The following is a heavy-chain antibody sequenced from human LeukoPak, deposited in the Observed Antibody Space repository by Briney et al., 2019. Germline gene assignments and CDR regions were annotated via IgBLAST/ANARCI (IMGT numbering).Heavy chain of an antibody. D-gene: IGHD6-19*01. CDR2: INHSGST. CDR1: GGSFSGYY. J-gene: IGHJ4*02. V-gene: IGHV4-34*01. CDR3: ARSSGYFDY. Sequence: SETLFLTCAVYGGSFSGYYWSWIRQPPGKGLEWIGEINHSGSTNYNPSLKSRVTIPVETSKNQFSLKLGSVTAADTAVYYCARSSGYFDYWGQGTLVTVSS.